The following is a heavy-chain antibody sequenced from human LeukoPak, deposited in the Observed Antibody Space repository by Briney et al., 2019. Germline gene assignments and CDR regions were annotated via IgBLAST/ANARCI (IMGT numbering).Heavy chain of an antibody. CDR3: ARVSLKRDYYYYYGMDV. V-gene: IGHV1-69*13. Sequence: SVKVSCKASGGTFSSYAISWVRQAPGQGLEWMGGIIPIFGTANYAQKFQGRVTITADESTSTAYMELSSLRSEDTAVYYCARVSLKRDYYYYYGMDVWGQGTTVTVSS. CDR2: IIPIFGTA. J-gene: IGHJ6*02. CDR1: GGTFSSYA.